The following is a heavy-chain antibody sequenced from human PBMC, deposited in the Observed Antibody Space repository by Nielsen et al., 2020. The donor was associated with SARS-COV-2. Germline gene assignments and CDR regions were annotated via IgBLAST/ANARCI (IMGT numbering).Heavy chain of an antibody. CDR2: IYFSGRT. CDR3: ARESSGYDHYNYGMDV. CDR1: GGSISSGGYY. D-gene: IGHD5-12*01. Sequence: SETLSLTCTVSGGSISSGGYYWSWIRHHPGKGLEWIGYIYFSGRTCYNPSLKGRVTISVDTSKSQFSLSLRSVTAADTAVYYCARESSGYDHYNYGMDVWGQGTTVTVSS. J-gene: IGHJ6*02. V-gene: IGHV4-31*03.